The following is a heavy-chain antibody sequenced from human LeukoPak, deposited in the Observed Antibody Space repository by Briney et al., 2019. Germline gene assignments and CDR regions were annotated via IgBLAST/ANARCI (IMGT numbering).Heavy chain of an antibody. J-gene: IGHJ6*02. CDR3: ARDPGIAVAGIYYYYGMDV. D-gene: IGHD6-19*01. CDR2: IWYDGTNK. V-gene: IGHV3-33*08. Sequence: GGSLRLSCAASGFTFNNYWMTWVRQAPGKGLEWVAVIWYDGTNKYYADSVKGRFTIPRDNSKNTLYLQMNSLRAEDTAVYYCARDPGIAVAGIYYYYGMDVWGQGTTVTVSS. CDR1: GFTFNNYW.